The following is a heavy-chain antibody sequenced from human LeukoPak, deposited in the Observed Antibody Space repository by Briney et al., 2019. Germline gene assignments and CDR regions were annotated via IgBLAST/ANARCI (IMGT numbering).Heavy chain of an antibody. CDR3: ARIQPEYCSSTTCSLDP. Sequence: SVKVSCKASGYTFTSYGISWVRQAPGQGFEWMGEIIPIFRTANYAQKFQGRVTITADESTSTAYMELSSLRSEDTAVYYCARIQPEYCSSTTCSLDPWGQGTLVTVSS. CDR2: IIPIFRTA. D-gene: IGHD2-2*01. V-gene: IGHV1-69*13. J-gene: IGHJ5*02. CDR1: GYTFTSYG.